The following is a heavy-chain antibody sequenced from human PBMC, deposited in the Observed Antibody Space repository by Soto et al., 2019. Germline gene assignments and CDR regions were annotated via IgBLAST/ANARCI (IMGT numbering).Heavy chain of an antibody. V-gene: IGHV3-7*01. CDR1: GFTFSSYW. CDR3: ARDRDDYIWGSYRKAPDYFDY. CDR2: IKQDGSEK. Sequence: EVQLVESGGGLVQPGGSLRLSCAASGFTFSSYWMSWVRRAPGKGLEWVANIKQDGSEKYYVDSVKGRFTISRDNAKNSLYLQMNSLRAEDTAVYYCARDRDDYIWGSYRKAPDYFDYWGQGTLVTVSS. J-gene: IGHJ4*02. D-gene: IGHD3-16*02.